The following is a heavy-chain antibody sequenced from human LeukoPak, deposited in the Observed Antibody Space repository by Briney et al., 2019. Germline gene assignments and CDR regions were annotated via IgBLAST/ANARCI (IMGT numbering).Heavy chain of an antibody. CDR2: IYTSGST. CDR3: ARSITSGVGANDGIDY. Sequence: SETLSLTCTVSGVAISSYNRGWIRQPAGKGREWIWRIYTSGSTNYNPSLKSRVTMSVDTSKNQFSLKLSSVTAADTAVYYCARSITSGVGANDGIDYWGQGTTVTVSS. CDR1: GVAISSYN. V-gene: IGHV4-4*07. D-gene: IGHD3-3*01. J-gene: IGHJ4*01.